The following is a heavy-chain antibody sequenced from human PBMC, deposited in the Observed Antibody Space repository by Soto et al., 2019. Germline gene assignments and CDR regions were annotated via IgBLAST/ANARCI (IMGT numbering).Heavy chain of an antibody. J-gene: IGHJ4*02. CDR3: ARVRHDFWSGYYSIDY. D-gene: IGHD3-3*01. V-gene: IGHV3-7*01. CDR1: GFTFSSYW. CDR2: IKQDGSEK. Sequence: EVQLVESGGGLVQPGGSLRLSCAASGFTFSSYWMSWVRQAPGKGLEWVANIKQDGSEKYYVDSVKGRFTISRDNSKNTLYLQMNSLRAEDTAVYYCARVRHDFWSGYYSIDYWGQGTLVTVSS.